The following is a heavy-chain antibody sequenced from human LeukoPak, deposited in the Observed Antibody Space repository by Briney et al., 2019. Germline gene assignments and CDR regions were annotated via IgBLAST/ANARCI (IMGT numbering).Heavy chain of an antibody. J-gene: IGHJ4*02. V-gene: IGHV3-21*01. CDR3: ARDAHVWGSYRSSTSFDY. D-gene: IGHD3-16*02. CDR1: GFTFSSYS. CDR2: ISSSSSYI. Sequence: GGSLRLSCAASGFTFSSYSMNWVRQAPGKGLEWVSSISSSSSYIYYADSVKGRFTISRDNAKNSLYLQMNSLRAEDTAVYYCARDAHVWGSYRSSTSFDYWGQGTLVTVSS.